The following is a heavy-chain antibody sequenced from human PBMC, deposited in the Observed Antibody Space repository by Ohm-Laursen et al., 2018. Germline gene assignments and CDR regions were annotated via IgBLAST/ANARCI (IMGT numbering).Heavy chain of an antibody. J-gene: IGHJ6*02. CDR2: ISSSSSYI. CDR3: ARGSLNGLDV. CDR1: GFTFSSYS. V-gene: IGHV3-21*01. Sequence: SLRLSCAASGFTFSSYSMNWVRQAPGKGLEWVSSISSSSSYIYYADSVKGRSTISRDNAKNTLYLQMNSLRAEGTAVYYCARGSLNGLDVWGQGTTVTVSS. D-gene: IGHD3-16*01.